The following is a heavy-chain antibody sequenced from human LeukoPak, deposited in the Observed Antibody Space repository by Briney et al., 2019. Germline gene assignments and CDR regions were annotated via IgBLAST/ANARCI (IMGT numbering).Heavy chain of an antibody. J-gene: IGHJ6*02. Sequence: PGGSLRLSCAASGFAFSDYYMSWIRQAPGKGLEWVSYISSSGSTIYYADSVKGRFTISRDNAKNSLYLQMNSLRAEDTAVYYCARIASYYYYGMDVWGQGTTVTVSS. CDR1: GFAFSDYY. V-gene: IGHV3-11*04. CDR3: ARIASYYYYGMDV. D-gene: IGHD3-3*02. CDR2: ISSSGSTI.